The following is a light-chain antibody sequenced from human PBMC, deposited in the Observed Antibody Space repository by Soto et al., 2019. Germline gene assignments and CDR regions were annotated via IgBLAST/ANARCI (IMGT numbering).Light chain of an antibody. V-gene: IGKV3-15*01. J-gene: IGKJ1*01. Sequence: IARTQSPANLSVSPGVRASLSCSTSQSVSNNLAWYKQKSDQAPKLLIYGAYTRPAGIPGRFSGSGSGTEFTLIISSLQSDDFAAYYCQQQHNARSTFGQGTKVAI. CDR3: QQQHNARST. CDR2: GAY. CDR1: QSVSNN.